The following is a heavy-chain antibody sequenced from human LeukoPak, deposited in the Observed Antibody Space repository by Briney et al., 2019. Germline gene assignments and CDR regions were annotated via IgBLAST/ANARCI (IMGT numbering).Heavy chain of an antibody. D-gene: IGHD3-9*01. Sequence: PGGSLRLSCAASGFTFSDYYMTWIRQAPGKGLEWVSYISSSRYTNYADSVKGRVTISRDNAKNSLYLQMNSLRAEDTAVYYCARRLVTYGLDVWGQGTTVTVSS. CDR3: ARRLVTYGLDV. CDR1: GFTFSDYY. J-gene: IGHJ6*02. CDR2: ISSSRYT. V-gene: IGHV3-11*03.